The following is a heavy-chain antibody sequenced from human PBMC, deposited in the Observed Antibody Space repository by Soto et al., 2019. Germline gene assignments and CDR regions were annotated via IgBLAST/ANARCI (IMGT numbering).Heavy chain of an antibody. CDR3: ARVKRVDANPSSFDS. CDR2: IHYSGST. CDR1: RGSMFSADYF. J-gene: IGHJ5*01. Sequence: QVQLQESGPGLVKPSQTLSLTCSVSRGSMFSADYFWSWFRQHPGKGLEWIGYIHYSGSTYYNPSLKSRVTISLDSPKNQSSLNLNSVTAADTAVYYCARVKRVDANPSSFDSWGPGTLVTVSS. V-gene: IGHV4-31*03. D-gene: IGHD2-15*01.